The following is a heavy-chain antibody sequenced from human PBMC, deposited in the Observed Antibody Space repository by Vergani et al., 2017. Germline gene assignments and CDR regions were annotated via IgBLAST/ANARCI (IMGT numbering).Heavy chain of an antibody. CDR3: AREAVTTGGWFDP. CDR2: IYYSGST. V-gene: IGHV4-59*01. CDR1: GGSISSYY. Sequence: QVQLQESGPGLVKPSETLSLTCTVSGGSISSYYWSWIRQPPGKGLEWIGYIYYSGSTNYNPSLKSRVTISVDTSKNQFSLKLGSVTAADTAVYYCAREAVTTGGWFDPWGQGTLVTVSS. D-gene: IGHD4-17*01. J-gene: IGHJ5*02.